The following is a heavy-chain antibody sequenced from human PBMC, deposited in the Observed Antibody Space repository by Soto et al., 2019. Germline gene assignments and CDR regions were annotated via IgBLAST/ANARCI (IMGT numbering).Heavy chain of an antibody. Sequence: QVQLVESGGGVGQPGRSLRLSCAASGFTFSSYAMHWVRQAPGKGLEWVAVISYDGSNKYYADSVKGRFTISRDNSKNTLYLQMNSLRAEDTAVYYCARSSGYYSARTSFDYWGQGTLVTVSS. D-gene: IGHD3-22*01. CDR3: ARSSGYYSARTSFDY. J-gene: IGHJ4*02. CDR1: GFTFSSYA. CDR2: ISYDGSNK. V-gene: IGHV3-30-3*01.